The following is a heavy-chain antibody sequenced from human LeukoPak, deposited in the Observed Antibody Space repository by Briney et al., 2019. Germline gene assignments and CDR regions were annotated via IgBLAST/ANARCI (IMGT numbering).Heavy chain of an antibody. V-gene: IGHV3-21*06. CDR2: ISTGSTYE. J-gene: IGHJ1*01. CDR1: GFIFSTYT. Sequence: GGSLRLSCAASGFIFSTYTMNWVRQAPGKGLEWVSSISTGSTYEYYADSVKGRFSISRDNAKNSLYLQMNSLRAEDTAVYYCARDSTTDEYFQHWGQGTLVTVSS. D-gene: IGHD1-1*01. CDR3: ARDSTTDEYFQH.